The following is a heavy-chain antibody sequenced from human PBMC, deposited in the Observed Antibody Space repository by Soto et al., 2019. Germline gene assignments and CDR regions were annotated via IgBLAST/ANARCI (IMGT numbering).Heavy chain of an antibody. CDR2: IISLFGTA. J-gene: IGHJ4*02. D-gene: IGHD4-17*01. Sequence: VQLMQSGAEVKQPGSSVMVSCKASGCTFSRHSINWVLQAPGQGLEWMGGIISLFGTANYAQNFQGRVTITADQSTSTAYMALNSLRSDATAVYYCAREVCYGDFSAALLDWGQGTLVTVSS. CDR3: AREVCYGDFSAALLD. CDR1: GCTFSRHS. V-gene: IGHV1-69*01.